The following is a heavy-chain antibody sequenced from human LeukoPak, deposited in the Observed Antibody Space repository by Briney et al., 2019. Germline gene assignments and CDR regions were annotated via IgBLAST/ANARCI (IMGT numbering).Heavy chain of an antibody. Sequence: PSETLSLTCTVSGYSISSGYYWGWIRQPPGKGLEWIGSIYHSGSTYYNPSLKSRVTISVDTSKNQFSLKLSSVTAADTAVYYCARIVGATNYFGYWGQGSLVTVPS. D-gene: IGHD1-26*01. V-gene: IGHV4-38-2*02. CDR1: GYSISSGYY. CDR2: IYHSGST. CDR3: ARIVGATNYFGY. J-gene: IGHJ4*02.